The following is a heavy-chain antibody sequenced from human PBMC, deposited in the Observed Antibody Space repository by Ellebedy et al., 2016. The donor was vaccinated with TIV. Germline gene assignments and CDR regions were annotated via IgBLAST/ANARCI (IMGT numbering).Heavy chain of an antibody. CDR1: GFTFSSYS. V-gene: IGHV3-48*04. CDR2: ISSSSSTI. J-gene: IGHJ5*02. CDR3: ARFENDYGDYDWFDP. Sequence: GGSLRLXCAASGFTFSSYSMNWVRQAPGKGLEWVSYISSSSSTIYYADSVKGRFTIPRDNAKNSLYLQMNSLRAEDTAVYYCARFENDYGDYDWFDPWGQGTLVTVSS. D-gene: IGHD4-17*01.